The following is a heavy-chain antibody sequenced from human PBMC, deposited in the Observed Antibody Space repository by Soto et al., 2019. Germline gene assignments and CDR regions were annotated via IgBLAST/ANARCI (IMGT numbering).Heavy chain of an antibody. J-gene: IGHJ4*02. V-gene: IGHV3-49*04. CDR3: TRDHSGWYGYYFDY. CDR2: IRSKAYGGTT. D-gene: IGHD6-19*01. Sequence: HPGGSLRLSCTASGFTFGDYAMSWVRQAPGKGLEWVGFIRSKAYGGTTEYAASVKGRFTISRDDSKSIAYLQMNSLKTEDTAVYYCTRDHSGWYGYYFDYWGQGTLVTVSS. CDR1: GFTFGDYA.